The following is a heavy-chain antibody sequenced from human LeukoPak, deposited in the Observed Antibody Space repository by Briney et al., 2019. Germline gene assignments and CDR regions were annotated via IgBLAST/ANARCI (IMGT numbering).Heavy chain of an antibody. CDR1: GFTLSIYW. CDR2: ISSSGSTI. CDR3: AREGPDSSGYYYDAFDI. Sequence: GGSLRLSCEASGFTLSIYWMSWVRQAPGKGLEWVSYISSSGSTIYYADSVKGRFTISRDNAKNSLYLQMNSLRAEDTAVYYCAREGPDSSGYYYDAFDIWGQGTMVTVSS. D-gene: IGHD3-22*01. V-gene: IGHV3-48*04. J-gene: IGHJ3*02.